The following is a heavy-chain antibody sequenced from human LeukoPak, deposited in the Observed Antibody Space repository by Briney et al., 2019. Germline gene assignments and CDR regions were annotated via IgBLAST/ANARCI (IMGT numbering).Heavy chain of an antibody. CDR2: ISAQHGQT. CDR3: ASLDKGNDVVFYY. D-gene: IGHD1-1*01. V-gene: IGHV1-18*01. J-gene: IGHJ4*02. CDR1: GYSENFYG. Sequence: ASVKVSCKTSGYSENFYGITWVRQVAGQGLEWMGWISAQHGQTEYAPNSQDRVTMTTDTYTNTAYMELRSLRSDDPAVYYRASLDKGNDVVFYYWRQGTLVTVSS.